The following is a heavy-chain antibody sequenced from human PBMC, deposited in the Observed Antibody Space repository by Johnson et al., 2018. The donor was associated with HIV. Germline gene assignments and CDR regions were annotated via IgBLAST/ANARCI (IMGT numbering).Heavy chain of an antibody. V-gene: IGHV3-20*04. CDR1: GFTFDDYG. CDR2: INWNGGST. D-gene: IGHD6-13*01. J-gene: IGHJ3*02. CDR3: ARERGRIAADAFDI. Sequence: VQLVESGGGLVQPGASLRLSCAASGFTFDDYGMSWVRQAPGKGLEWVSGINWNGGSTGYADSVKGRFTIPRDNAKNSLYLQMNSLRAEDTALYYCARERGRIAADAFDIWGQGTMVTVSS.